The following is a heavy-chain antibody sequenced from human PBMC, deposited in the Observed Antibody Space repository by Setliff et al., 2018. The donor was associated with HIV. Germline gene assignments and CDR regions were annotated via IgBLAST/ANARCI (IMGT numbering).Heavy chain of an antibody. Sequence: PSETLSLTCTVSGASIISHYYSWIRQPPRKGLEWIGYIYNRDFTTYNPSLKSRRTISMDTSKNQFSLRLSSVTAADTAVYYCASVRGGSSRGFLDYWGLGTLVTVSS. CDR2: IYNRDFT. CDR3: ASVRGGSSRGFLDY. J-gene: IGHJ4*02. CDR1: GASIISHY. D-gene: IGHD3-10*01. V-gene: IGHV4-4*09.